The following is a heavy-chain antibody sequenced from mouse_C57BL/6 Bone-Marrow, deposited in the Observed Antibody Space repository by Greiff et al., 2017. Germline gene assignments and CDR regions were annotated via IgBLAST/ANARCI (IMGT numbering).Heavy chain of an antibody. V-gene: IGHV2-2*01. J-gene: IGHJ4*01. CDR2: IWSGGRT. CDR3: ARNRGFGSSSYAMDY. CDR1: GFSLTSYG. D-gene: IGHD1-1*01. Sequence: VKLQESGPGLVQPSQSLSITCTVSGFSLTSYGVTWVRQSPGKGLEWLGVIWSGGRTDYNAAFLSRLSISKDNSNSSVFFNMNSLQADDTAIYYWARNRGFGSSSYAMDYWGQGTSVTVSS.